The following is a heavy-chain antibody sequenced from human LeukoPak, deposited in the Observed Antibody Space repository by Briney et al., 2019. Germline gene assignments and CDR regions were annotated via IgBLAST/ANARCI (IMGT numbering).Heavy chain of an antibody. CDR3: ARHPVRGVFHVNWFDP. CDR1: GGSISSYY. D-gene: IGHD3-10*01. J-gene: IGHJ5*02. Sequence: SETLSLTCTVSGGSISSYYWSWIRQPPGKGLEWIGYIHYSGSTNYNPSLKSRVTISGDTSKNQFSLKLSSVTAADTAVYYCARHPVRGVFHVNWFDPWGQGTLVTVSS. V-gene: IGHV4-59*08. CDR2: IHYSGST.